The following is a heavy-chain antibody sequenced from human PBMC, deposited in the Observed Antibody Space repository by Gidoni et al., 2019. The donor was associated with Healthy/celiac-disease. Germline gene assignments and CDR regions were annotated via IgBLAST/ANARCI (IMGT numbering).Heavy chain of an antibody. CDR2: ISSSSSYI. Sequence: EVQLVESGGGLVKPGGSLRLSCAASAFTFSSYSMTWVRQAPGKGLEWVSSISSSSSYIYYAYSVKGRFTISRDNAKNSLYLQINSLRAEDTAVYYCARDCSGGSCPYDYWGQGTLVTVSS. D-gene: IGHD2-15*01. CDR1: AFTFSSYS. J-gene: IGHJ4*02. CDR3: ARDCSGGSCPYDY. V-gene: IGHV3-21*01.